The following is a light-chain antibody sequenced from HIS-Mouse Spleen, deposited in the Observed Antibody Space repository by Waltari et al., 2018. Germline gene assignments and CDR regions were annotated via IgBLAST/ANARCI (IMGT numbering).Light chain of an antibody. CDR3: QQYDNLPYT. CDR2: DAS. Sequence: DIQMTQSPSSLSASVGDRVTITCQASQDISNYLNWYQQKPGKAPKLLNYDASNLETGVPSRCSGSGSGTDFTFTISSLQPEVIATYYCQQYDNLPYTFGQGTKLEIK. CDR1: QDISNY. J-gene: IGKJ2*01. V-gene: IGKV1-33*01.